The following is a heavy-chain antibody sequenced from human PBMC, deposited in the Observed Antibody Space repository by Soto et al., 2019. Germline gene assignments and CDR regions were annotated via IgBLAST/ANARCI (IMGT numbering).Heavy chain of an antibody. CDR3: AAVGSDVLGYDCKGTEGLDI. V-gene: IGHV1-69*01. CDR2: IIPLFNVA. D-gene: IGHD3-22*01. CDR1: GGTFSNFA. Sequence: QVQLVQSGPEVKKPGSSVKVSCEASGGTFSNFAVNWVRQAPGQGLEWVGGIIPLFNVAKYAQKFEGRVTIVADDSTSTAYVDLRSLRLEDTAVYFCAAVGSDVLGYDCKGTEGLDILGQGMMVTVSS. J-gene: IGHJ3*02.